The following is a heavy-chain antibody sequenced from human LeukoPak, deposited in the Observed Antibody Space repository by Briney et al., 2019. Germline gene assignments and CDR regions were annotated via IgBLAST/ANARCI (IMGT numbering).Heavy chain of an antibody. D-gene: IGHD6-13*01. Sequence: GGSLRLSCAASGSTFSGSAIHWVRQASGKGLEWLGRIRSKANSYATTYGESVEGRFTISRDDSKNTAYLQMNSLITEDTAVYFCTALGIAAAGMDYWGREPWSPSPQ. CDR2: IRSKANSYAT. CDR3: TALGIAAAGMDY. CDR1: GSTFSGSA. J-gene: IGHJ4*02. V-gene: IGHV3-73*01.